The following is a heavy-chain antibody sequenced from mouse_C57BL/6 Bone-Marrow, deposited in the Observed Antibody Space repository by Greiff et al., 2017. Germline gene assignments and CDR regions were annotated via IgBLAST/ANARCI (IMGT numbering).Heavy chain of an antibody. D-gene: IGHD1-1*01. Sequence: VKLQESDAELVKPGASVKISCKVSGYTFTDHTIHWMKQRPEQGLEWIGYIYPRDGSTKYNEKFKGKATLTADKSSSTAYMQLNSLTSEDSAVYFCARDYYASYYFDYWGQGTTLTVSS. V-gene: IGHV1-78*01. CDR3: ARDYYASYYFDY. CDR1: GYTFTDHT. CDR2: IYPRDGST. J-gene: IGHJ2*01.